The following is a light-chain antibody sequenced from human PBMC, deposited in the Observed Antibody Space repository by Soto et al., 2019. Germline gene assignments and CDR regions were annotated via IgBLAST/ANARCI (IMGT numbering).Light chain of an antibody. CDR3: QQYYSYLRT. Sequence: IQMTQSPSTLSASVGDRVTITCRAGQSVGTVLSWYQHKPGKVPKLLIYAAATLQGGVPSRFSGSGSGTDFTLTISCLQSEDFATYYCQQYYSYLRTFGQGTKVDIK. CDR1: QSVGTV. V-gene: IGKV1-5*01. CDR2: AAA. J-gene: IGKJ1*01.